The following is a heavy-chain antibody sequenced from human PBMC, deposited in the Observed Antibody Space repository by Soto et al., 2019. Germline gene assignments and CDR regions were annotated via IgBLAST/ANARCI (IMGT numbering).Heavy chain of an antibody. CDR2: INPGGGRT. Sequence: ASVKVSCKASGYTFTNYYIHWVRHAPGQGLEWMGIINPGGGRTNYAQKFQGRVTMTRNTSTSTVYLELSSLRSEDTAVYYCARDLSSYSSGGYDLWCRGSLVTVSS. CDR3: ARDLSSYSSGGYDL. J-gene: IGHJ2*01. D-gene: IGHD6-19*01. CDR1: GYTFTNYY. V-gene: IGHV1-46*01.